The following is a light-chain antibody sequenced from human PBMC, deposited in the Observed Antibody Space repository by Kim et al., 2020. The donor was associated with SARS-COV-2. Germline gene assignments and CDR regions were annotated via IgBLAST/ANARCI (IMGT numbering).Light chain of an antibody. CDR1: KLGDKY. CDR2: QDS. J-gene: IGLJ1*01. V-gene: IGLV3-1*01. CDR3: QAWDSRGYV. Sequence: SYELTQPPSVSVSPGQTASITCSGDKLGDKYACWYQQKPGQSPVLVIYQDSKRPSGIPERFSGSNSGNTANLTISGTQAMDEADYYCQAWDSRGYVFGTG.